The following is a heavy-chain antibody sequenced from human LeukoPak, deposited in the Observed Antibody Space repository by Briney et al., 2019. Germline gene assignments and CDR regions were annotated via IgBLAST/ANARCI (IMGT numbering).Heavy chain of an antibody. CDR3: ARGIAVAGTGDAFDI. J-gene: IGHJ3*02. D-gene: IGHD6-19*01. CDR1: GFTFSSYS. CDR2: ISSSSSYI. V-gene: IGHV3-21*01. Sequence: GGSLRLSCAASGFTFSSYSMNWVRQAPGKGLEWVSPISSSSSYIYYADSVKGRFTISRDNAKNSLYLQMNSLRAEDTAVYYCARGIAVAGTGDAFDIWGQGTMVTVSS.